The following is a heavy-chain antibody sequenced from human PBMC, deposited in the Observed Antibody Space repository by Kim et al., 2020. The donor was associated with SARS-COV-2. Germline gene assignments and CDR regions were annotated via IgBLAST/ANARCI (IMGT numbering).Heavy chain of an antibody. D-gene: IGHD3-3*01. CDR2: MNPNSGNT. CDR3: ARGPASWITIFGVGDFDY. Sequence: ASVKVSCKASGYTFTSYDINWVRQATGQGLEWMGWMNPNSGNTGYAQKFQGRVTMTRNTSISTAYMELSSLRSEDTAVYYCARGPASWITIFGVGDFDYWGQGTLVTVSS. J-gene: IGHJ4*02. CDR1: GYTFTSYD. V-gene: IGHV1-8*01.